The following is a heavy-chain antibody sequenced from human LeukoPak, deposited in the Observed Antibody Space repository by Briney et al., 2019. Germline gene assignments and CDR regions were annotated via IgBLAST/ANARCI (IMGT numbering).Heavy chain of an antibody. CDR3: ARGGVNYGDYVRNYGMDV. D-gene: IGHD4-17*01. CDR1: GFTFSSYE. J-gene: IGHJ6*02. Sequence: PGGSLRLSCAASGFTFSSYEMNWVRQAPGKGLEWVSYISSSGSTIYYADSVKGRFTISRDNAKNSLYLQMDSLRAEDTAVYYCARGGVNYGDYVRNYGMDVWGQGTTVTVSS. V-gene: IGHV3-48*03. CDR2: ISSSGSTI.